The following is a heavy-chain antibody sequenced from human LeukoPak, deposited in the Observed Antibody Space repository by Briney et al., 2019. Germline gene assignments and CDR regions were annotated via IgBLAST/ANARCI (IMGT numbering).Heavy chain of an antibody. CDR2: ISWNSGSI. V-gene: IGHV3-9*01. J-gene: IGHJ4*02. CDR3: AKDMPRSGVTTYLFDY. Sequence: GGSLRLSCAASGFTLSSYAMSWVRQGPGKGLEWVSGISWNSGSIGYADSVKGRFTISRDNAKNSLYLQMNSLRAEDTALYYCAKDMPRSGVTTYLFDYWGQGTLVTVSS. CDR1: GFTLSSYA. D-gene: IGHD4-17*01.